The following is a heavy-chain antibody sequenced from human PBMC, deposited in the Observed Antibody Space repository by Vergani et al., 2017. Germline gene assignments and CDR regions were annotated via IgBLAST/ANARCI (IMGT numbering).Heavy chain of an antibody. CDR2: IWYDGSNE. Sequence: QVQLVESGGGVVQPGRSLRLSCAASGFTFSSYGMHWVRQAPGKGLEWVAVIWYDGSNEYYADSVKGRFTISRDSSTSTLYLHMNSLRVEDTAVYYCGRDVRWLQFTYFDYWGQGTLVTVSS. CDR3: GRDVRWLQFTYFDY. CDR1: GFTFSSYG. V-gene: IGHV3-33*01. D-gene: IGHD5-24*01. J-gene: IGHJ4*02.